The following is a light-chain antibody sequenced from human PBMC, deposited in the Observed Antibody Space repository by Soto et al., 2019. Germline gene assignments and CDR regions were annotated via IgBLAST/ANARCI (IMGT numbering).Light chain of an antibody. CDR2: AAS. Sequence: DIQMTQSPSYLSASVGDRVTITCRASQGISNYLAWYQQKPGKVPKLLIYAASTLQSGVPSRLSGSGSGTDFTLTISSLQHEDVATYYCQKYNSAPLTFGGGTKVEIK. J-gene: IGKJ4*01. CDR3: QKYNSAPLT. CDR1: QGISNY. V-gene: IGKV1-27*01.